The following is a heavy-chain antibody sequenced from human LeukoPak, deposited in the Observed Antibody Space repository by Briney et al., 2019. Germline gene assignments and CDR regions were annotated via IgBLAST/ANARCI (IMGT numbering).Heavy chain of an antibody. CDR2: IYSGGST. J-gene: IGHJ4*02. Sequence: GGSLRLSCAASGITVSSNDMSWVRQAPGKGLEWVSVIYSGGSTYYADSVKGRFTISRDISKNTLYLQMNSLRTEDTAVYYCARGPTVQEDLDYWGQGTLVTVSS. V-gene: IGHV3-66*01. CDR3: ARGPTVQEDLDY. CDR1: GITVSSND.